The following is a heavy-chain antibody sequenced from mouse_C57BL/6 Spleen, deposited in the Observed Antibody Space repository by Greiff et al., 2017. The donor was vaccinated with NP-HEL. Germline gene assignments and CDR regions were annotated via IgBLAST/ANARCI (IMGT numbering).Heavy chain of an antibody. CDR3: ARSGTTVGATDFDV. D-gene: IGHD1-1*01. Sequence: QVQLQQPGAELVKPGASVKLSCKASGYTFTSYWMHWVKQRPGQGLEWIGMIHPNSGSTNYNEKFKSKATLTVDKSSSTAYMQLSSLTSEDSAVYYCARSGTTVGATDFDVWGTGTTVTVAS. J-gene: IGHJ1*03. V-gene: IGHV1-64*01. CDR2: IHPNSGST. CDR1: GYTFTSYW.